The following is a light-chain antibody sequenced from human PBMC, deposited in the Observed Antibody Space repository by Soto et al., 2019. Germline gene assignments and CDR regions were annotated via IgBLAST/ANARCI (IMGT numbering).Light chain of an antibody. J-gene: IGKJ2*01. CDR1: QDIGNY. CDR2: AAA. Sequence: DIQMTQSPSSLSASVGDRVTITCQASQDIGNYLNWYQQKPGKAPKLLIYAAANSETGGPSRFRGSGSGTYFTFTISSLQPEDIATYYCQQYDNLGGTFGKGTKLEIK. CDR3: QQYDNLGGT. V-gene: IGKV1-33*01.